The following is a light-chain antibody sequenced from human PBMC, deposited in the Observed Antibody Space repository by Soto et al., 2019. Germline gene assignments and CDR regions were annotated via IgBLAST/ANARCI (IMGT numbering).Light chain of an antibody. CDR2: DVS. CDR3: SSYTSSSTPYV. Sequence: QSALTQPASVSGSPGQSITISCTGTSSDIGGYNYVSWYQQSPGRAPKLMIYDVSNRPSGVSDRFSGSKSGNTASLTISGLQAEDEADYYCSSYTSSSTPYVFGTGTKVTVL. V-gene: IGLV2-14*01. J-gene: IGLJ1*01. CDR1: SSDIGGYNY.